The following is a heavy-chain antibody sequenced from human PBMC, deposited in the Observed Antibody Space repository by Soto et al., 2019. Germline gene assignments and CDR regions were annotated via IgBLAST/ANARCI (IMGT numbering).Heavy chain of an antibody. D-gene: IGHD3-3*01. V-gene: IGHV3-33*01. CDR3: ARDYANDFWPTNWFDP. CDR2: IWYDGSNK. Sequence: GGSLRLSCAASGFTFSSYGMHWVRQAPGKGLEWVAVIWYDGSNKYYADSVKGRFTISRDNSKNTLYLQMNSLRAEDTAVYYCARDYANDFWPTNWFDPWGQGTLVTVSS. CDR1: GFTFSSYG. J-gene: IGHJ5*02.